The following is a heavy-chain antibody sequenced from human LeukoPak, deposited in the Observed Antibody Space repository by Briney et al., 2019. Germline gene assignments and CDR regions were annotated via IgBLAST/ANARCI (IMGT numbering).Heavy chain of an antibody. J-gene: IGHJ4*02. Sequence: GGSLRLPCAASGFTFSSYEMNWVRQAPGKGLEWVSYISSSGSTIYYADSVKGRFTISRGNAKNSLYLQMNSLRAEDTAVYYCARLWVVVITPETDYWGQGTLVTVSS. CDR3: ARLWVVVITPETDY. V-gene: IGHV3-48*03. CDR1: GFTFSSYE. CDR2: ISSSGSTI. D-gene: IGHD3-22*01.